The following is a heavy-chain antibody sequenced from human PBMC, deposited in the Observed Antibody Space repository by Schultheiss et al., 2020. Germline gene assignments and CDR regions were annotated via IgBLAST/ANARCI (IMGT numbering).Heavy chain of an antibody. CDR1: GFTFSSYG. V-gene: IGHV3-33*01. CDR3: AREGEGYCSGGSCFLHD. Sequence: GESLKISCAASGFTFSSYGMHWVRQAPGKGLEWVAVIWYDGSYKYYADSVKGRFTISRDNSKNTLYLQMNSLRAEDTAVYYCAREGEGYCSGGSCFLHDWGQGTLVTVSS. CDR2: IWYDGSYK. D-gene: IGHD2-15*01. J-gene: IGHJ4*02.